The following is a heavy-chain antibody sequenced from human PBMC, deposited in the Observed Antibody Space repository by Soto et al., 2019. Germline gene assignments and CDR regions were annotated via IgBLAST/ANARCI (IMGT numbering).Heavy chain of an antibody. CDR1: GYTFTSYG. J-gene: IGHJ5*02. CDR2: ISAYNGNT. V-gene: IGHV1-18*01. Sequence: ASVKVSCKASGYTFTSYGISWVRQAPGQGLEWMGWISAYNGNTNYAQKLQGRVTMTTDTSTSTAYMELRSLRSDDTAVYYCARLARIAAAGSSDNWFDPWGQGTLVTV. CDR3: ARLARIAAAGSSDNWFDP. D-gene: IGHD6-13*01.